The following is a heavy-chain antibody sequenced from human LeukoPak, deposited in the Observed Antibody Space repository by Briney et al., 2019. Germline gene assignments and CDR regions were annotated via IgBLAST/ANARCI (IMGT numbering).Heavy chain of an antibody. CDR2: INWNGCIT. Sequence: GGSLRLSCAASGFTFDDYAMNWVRQVPGRGLEWVSGINWNGCITEYADSVKVRFTISRQNTKNSLYLYMNNLGGEDTALYFCARGSVQLWLRDTYYYMDVWGKGTTVTVSS. J-gene: IGHJ6*03. CDR1: GFTFDDYA. V-gene: IGHV3-20*04. D-gene: IGHD5-18*01. CDR3: ARGSVQLWLRDTYYYMDV.